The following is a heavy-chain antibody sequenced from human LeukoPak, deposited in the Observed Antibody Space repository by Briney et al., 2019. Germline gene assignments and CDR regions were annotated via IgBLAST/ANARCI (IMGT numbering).Heavy chain of an antibody. CDR1: GGSISSYY. CDR2: IYTSGST. J-gene: IGHJ4*02. Sequence: SETLSLTCTVSGGSISSYYWSWIRHPAGKGLEWIGRIYTSGSTNYNPSLKSRVTMSVDTSKNQFSLKLSSVTAADTAVYYCARDLRYGAYFDYWGQGTLVTVSS. CDR3: ARDLRYGAYFDY. D-gene: IGHD4-17*01. V-gene: IGHV4-4*07.